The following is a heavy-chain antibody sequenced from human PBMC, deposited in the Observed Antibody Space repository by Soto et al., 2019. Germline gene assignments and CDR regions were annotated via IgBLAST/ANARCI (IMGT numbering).Heavy chain of an antibody. Sequence: SETLSLTCTVSGGSITSSYYWGWIRQPPGKGLEWIGSIYYNGSTYYNPTLKSRVTITVDTSKNQFSLKLCSVTAAYTAVYYCATIPATTILTDYWGQGTLVTVSS. D-gene: IGHD2-2*02. CDR1: GGSITSSYY. J-gene: IGHJ4*02. CDR2: IYYNGST. V-gene: IGHV4-39*01. CDR3: ATIPATTILTDY.